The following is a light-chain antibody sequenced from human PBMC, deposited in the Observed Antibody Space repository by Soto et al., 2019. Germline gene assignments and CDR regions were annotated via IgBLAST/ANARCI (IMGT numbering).Light chain of an antibody. CDR2: DVR. CDR3: SSYTSSSTVI. V-gene: IGLV2-14*01. CDR1: SSDVGGYNY. Sequence: QSALTQPASVSGSPGQSITISCTGTSSDVGGYNYLSWYQQHPGKAPKFIIYDVRNRPSGVSNRFYGSRSGNTASLTISGLQAEDEADYYCSSYTSSSTVIFGGGTKLTVL. J-gene: IGLJ2*01.